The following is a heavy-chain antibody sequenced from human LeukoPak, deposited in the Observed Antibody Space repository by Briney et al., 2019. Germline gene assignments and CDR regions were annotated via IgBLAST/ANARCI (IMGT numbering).Heavy chain of an antibody. CDR1: GYTFTGYY. J-gene: IGHJ4*02. CDR3: ARISVVVVVAASEVDY. Sequence: ASVKVSCKASGYTFTGYYMHWVRQAPGQGLEWMGQINPNSGGTNYAQKFQGRVTMTRDTSISTAYMELSRLRSDDTAVYYCARISVVVVVAASEVDYWGQGTLVIVSS. CDR2: INPNSGGT. V-gene: IGHV1-2*06. D-gene: IGHD2-15*01.